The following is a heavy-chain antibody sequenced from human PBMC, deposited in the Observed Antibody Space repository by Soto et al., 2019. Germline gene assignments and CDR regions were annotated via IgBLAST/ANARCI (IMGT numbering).Heavy chain of an antibody. CDR1: GFTFSSYG. CDR3: AKAAAGTGTLYYYYGMDV. J-gene: IGHJ6*02. D-gene: IGHD6-13*01. V-gene: IGHV3-30*18. CDR2: ISYDGSNK. Sequence: GGSLRLSCAASGFTFSSYGMHWVRQAPGKGLEWVAVISYDGSNKYYADSVKGRFTISRDNSKNTLYLQMNSLRAEDTAVYYRAKAAAGTGTLYYYYGMDVWGQGTTVTVSS.